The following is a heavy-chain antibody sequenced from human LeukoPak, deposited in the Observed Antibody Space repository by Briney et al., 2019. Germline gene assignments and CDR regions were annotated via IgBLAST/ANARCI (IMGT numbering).Heavy chain of an antibody. CDR2: IGSGSSNI. CDR1: GFTFSSYA. D-gene: IGHD2-2*02. V-gene: IGHV3-48*04. J-gene: IGHJ3*02. Sequence: GESLRLSCAASGFTFSSYAMSWVRQAPGKGLEWVSYIGSGSSNIKEADSVKGRFTISRDNAKKSLYLQMNSLRAEDTAVYYCARVDYTDAFDIWGQGTMVTVSS. CDR3: ARVDYTDAFDI.